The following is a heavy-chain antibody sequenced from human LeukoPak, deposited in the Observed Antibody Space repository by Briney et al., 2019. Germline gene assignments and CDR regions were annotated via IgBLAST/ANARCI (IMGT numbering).Heavy chain of an antibody. CDR3: ARGSYDSSGYILDY. V-gene: IGHV3-13*04. D-gene: IGHD3-22*01. CDR2: IGTAGDT. J-gene: IGHJ4*02. Sequence: GGSLRLSCAASGFTFSSYGMHWVRQATGKGLEWVSAIGTAGDTYYPGSVKGRFTISRENAKNSLYLQMNSLRAGDTAVYYCARGSYDSSGYILDYWGQGTLVTVSS. CDR1: GFTFSSYG.